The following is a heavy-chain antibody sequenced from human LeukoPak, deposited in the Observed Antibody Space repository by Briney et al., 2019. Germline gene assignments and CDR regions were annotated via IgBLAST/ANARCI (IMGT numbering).Heavy chain of an antibody. Sequence: SVKVSCKASGYTFTGYYMHWVRQAPGQGLEWMGGIIPIFGTANYAQKFQGRVTITADKSTSTAYMELSSLRSDDTAVYYCARDSYPYYYDSSGTLPFDYWGQGTLVTVSS. CDR2: IIPIFGTA. V-gene: IGHV1-69*06. CDR1: GYTFTGYY. CDR3: ARDSYPYYYDSSGTLPFDY. D-gene: IGHD3-22*01. J-gene: IGHJ4*02.